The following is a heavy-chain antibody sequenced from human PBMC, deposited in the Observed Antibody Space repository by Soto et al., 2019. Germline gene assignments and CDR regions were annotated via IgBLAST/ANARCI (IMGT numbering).Heavy chain of an antibody. Sequence: GGSLRLSCAASGFTFSSYGMHWVRQAPGKGLEWVAVISYDGSNKYYADSVKGRFTISRDNSKNTLYLQMNSLRAEDTAVYYCANSFVQYYYYGMDVWGQGTTVTVSS. CDR3: ANSFVQYYYYGMDV. V-gene: IGHV3-30*18. CDR1: GFTFSSYG. J-gene: IGHJ6*02. CDR2: ISYDGSNK.